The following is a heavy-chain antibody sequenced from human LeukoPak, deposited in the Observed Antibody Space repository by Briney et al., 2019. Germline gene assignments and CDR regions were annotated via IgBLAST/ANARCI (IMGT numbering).Heavy chain of an antibody. Sequence: GASVKVSCKVSGYTLTELSMHWVRQAPGQGLEWMGWISAYNGNTNYAQKLQGRVTMTTDTSTSTAYMELRSLRSDDTAVYYCARDAAVITIFGVVIQYFDYWGQGTLVTVSS. D-gene: IGHD3-3*01. V-gene: IGHV1-18*01. CDR2: ISAYNGNT. CDR1: GYTLTELS. CDR3: ARDAAVITIFGVVIQYFDY. J-gene: IGHJ4*02.